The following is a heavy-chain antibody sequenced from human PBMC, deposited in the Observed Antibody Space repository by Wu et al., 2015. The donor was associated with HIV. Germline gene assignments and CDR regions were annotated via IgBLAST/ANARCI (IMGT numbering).Heavy chain of an antibody. CDR1: GYIFTDYY. D-gene: IGHD3/OR15-3a*01. J-gene: IGHJ4*02. CDR2: IIPHSGDT. Sequence: QVQLLQSGAEVRKPGASVRVSCKTSGYIFTDYYMHWVRQAPGQGLQWMGWIIPHSGDTNSAQKFQGRVTMTRDTAAATTYLELNSLRSDDTAVYYCARLQSLHGLYSNADYWGQGTLVTVSS. CDR3: ARLQSLHGLYSNADY. V-gene: IGHV1-2*02.